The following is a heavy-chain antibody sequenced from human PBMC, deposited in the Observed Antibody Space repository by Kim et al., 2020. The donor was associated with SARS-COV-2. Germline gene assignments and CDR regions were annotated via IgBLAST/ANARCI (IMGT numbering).Heavy chain of an antibody. CDR3: ARGVDVLLWFGELGEVDY. J-gene: IGHJ4*02. D-gene: IGHD3-10*01. Sequence: KGRFTISRDNSKNTLYLQMNSLRAEDTAVYYCARGVDVLLWFGELGEVDYWGQGTLVTVSS. V-gene: IGHV3-30*01.